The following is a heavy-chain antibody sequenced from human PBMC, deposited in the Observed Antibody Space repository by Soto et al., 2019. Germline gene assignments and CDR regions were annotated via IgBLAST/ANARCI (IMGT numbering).Heavy chain of an antibody. J-gene: IGHJ6*02. CDR2: ISSSSSYM. CDR1: GFTFSTYS. D-gene: IGHD2-2*01. Sequence: GGSLRLSCAASGFTFSTYSMNWVRQAPGKGLEWVSSISSSSSYMYYADSVKGRFTISRDNAKNSLYLQVNSLRAEDTAVYYYARDGEVVPAARSGGYYYYYGMDVWGQGTTVTVSS. CDR3: ARDGEVVPAARSGGYYYYYGMDV. V-gene: IGHV3-21*01.